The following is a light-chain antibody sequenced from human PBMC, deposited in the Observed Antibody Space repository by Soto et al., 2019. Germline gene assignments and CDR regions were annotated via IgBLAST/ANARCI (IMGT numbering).Light chain of an antibody. CDR1: QSIRTY. CDR2: AAS. Sequence: DIQMTQSPSSLSASVGDRVTITCRASQSIRTYLNWYQQKPGKAPKFLIYAASTLQSGVPSRFSGSGPGTDFTLTISSLQPEDFATYYCQQTYSNPRTFGQGTRVEI. CDR3: QQTYSNPRT. V-gene: IGKV1-39*01. J-gene: IGKJ1*01.